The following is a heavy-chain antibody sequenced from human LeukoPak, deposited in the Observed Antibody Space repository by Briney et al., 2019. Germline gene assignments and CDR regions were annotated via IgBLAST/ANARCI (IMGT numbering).Heavy chain of an antibody. CDR3: ARNGRGYSFDY. V-gene: IGHV4-59*01. D-gene: IGHD2-8*01. CDR1: GGSISTYY. J-gene: IGHJ4*02. Sequence: SETLSLTCTVSGGSISTYYWRWIRQPPGKGLEWIGYIYYGGSSNPNLSLKSRVTMSLDTSKNQFSLKLSSVTAADTAVYYCARNGRGYSFDYWGQGTLVTVSS. CDR2: IYYGGSS.